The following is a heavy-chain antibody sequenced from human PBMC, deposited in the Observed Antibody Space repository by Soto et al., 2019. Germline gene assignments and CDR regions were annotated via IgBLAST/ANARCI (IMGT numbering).Heavy chain of an antibody. J-gene: IGHJ5*02. CDR1: GYTFTDYD. D-gene: IGHD4-4*01. V-gene: IGHV1-18*01. Sequence: QGQLVQSGAEVKKPGASVKVSCKASGYTFTDYDISWVRQAPGQGLEWMGWISVDNGNTKYVERLQGRVTMTTDTATSTSYMAVRSLRSDVTAVYYCARTSVSNYNWFDPWGQGNLVGVPS. CDR2: ISVDNGNT. CDR3: ARTSVSNYNWFDP.